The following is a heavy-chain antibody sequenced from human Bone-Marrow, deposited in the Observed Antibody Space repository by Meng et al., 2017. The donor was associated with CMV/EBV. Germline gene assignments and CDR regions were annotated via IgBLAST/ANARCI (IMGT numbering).Heavy chain of an antibody. CDR1: GYTFTGYY. V-gene: IGHV1-2*02. Sequence: SVKVSCKASGYTFTGYYMHWVRQAPGQGLEWMGWINPNSGGTNYAQKFQGRVTMTRDTSISTAYMELSRLRSDDTAVYYCARDGLEQISSPEITIFGVVSERWGQGTLVTVSS. D-gene: IGHD3-3*01. CDR3: ARDGLEQISSPEITIFGVVSER. CDR2: INPNSGGT. J-gene: IGHJ4*02.